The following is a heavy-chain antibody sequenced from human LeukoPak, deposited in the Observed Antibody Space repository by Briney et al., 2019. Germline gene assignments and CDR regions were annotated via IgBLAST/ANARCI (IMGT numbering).Heavy chain of an antibody. V-gene: IGHV1-69*04. CDR3: ARGPVVATAPLDY. CDR1: GGTFSSYA. Sequence: SVNVSGKASGGTFSSYAISWVRQAPGQGLEWMGRIIPILGIANYAQKFQGRVTITADKSTSTAYMELSSLRSEDTAVYYCARGPVVATAPLDYWGQGTLVTVSS. D-gene: IGHD5-12*01. J-gene: IGHJ4*02. CDR2: IIPILGIA.